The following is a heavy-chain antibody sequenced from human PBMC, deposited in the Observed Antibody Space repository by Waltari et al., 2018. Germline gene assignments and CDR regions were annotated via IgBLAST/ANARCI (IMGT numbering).Heavy chain of an antibody. CDR3: AREYSSSSGKLFDY. CDR2: ISSSSTAI. V-gene: IGHV3-48*01. Sequence: SMSWVRQAPGKGLEWVSYISSSSTAIYYADSVKGRFTISRDNAKNSLYLQVNSLRAEDTAVYYCAREYSSSSGKLFDYWGQGTLVTVSS. D-gene: IGHD6-6*01. J-gene: IGHJ4*02. CDR1: S.